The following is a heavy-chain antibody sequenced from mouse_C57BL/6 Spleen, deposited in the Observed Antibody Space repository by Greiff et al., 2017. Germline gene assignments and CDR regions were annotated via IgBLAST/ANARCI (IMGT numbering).Heavy chain of an antibody. CDR1: GYTFTSYW. D-gene: IGHD4-1*01. CDR3: ASLTGEGYFGY. V-gene: IGHV1-64*01. Sequence: QVQLQQSGAELVKPGASVTLSCKASGYTFTSYWMHWVKQRPGQGLEWIGMIHPNSGSTNYNEKFKSKATLTVDKSSSAAYMQLSSLTSEDSAVYYCASLTGEGYFGYWGQGTTLTVSS. J-gene: IGHJ2*01. CDR2: IHPNSGST.